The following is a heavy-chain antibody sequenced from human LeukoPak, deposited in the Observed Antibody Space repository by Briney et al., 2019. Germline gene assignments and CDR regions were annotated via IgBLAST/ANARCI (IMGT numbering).Heavy chain of an antibody. CDR3: ARGKTSQNIVTRKTYNWFDP. D-gene: IGHD2/OR15-2a*01. CDR2: ISSSGSTI. Sequence: GGSLRLSCAASEFSVGSNYMTWVRQAPGKGLEWVSYISSSGSTIYYADSVKGRFTISRDNAKNSLYLQMKSLRAEDTAVYYCARGKTSQNIVTRKTYNWFDPWGQGTLVTVFS. V-gene: IGHV3-48*04. J-gene: IGHJ5*02. CDR1: EFSVGSNY.